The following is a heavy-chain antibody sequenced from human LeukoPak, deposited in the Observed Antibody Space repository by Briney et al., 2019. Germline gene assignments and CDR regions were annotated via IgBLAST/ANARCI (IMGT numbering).Heavy chain of an antibody. CDR3: ARGDISGSYDP. D-gene: IGHD3-10*01. CDR2: IKQDGSEK. Sequence: GGSLRLFCAASGFTFSSYWMSWVRQAPGKGLEWVANIKQDGSEKYYVDSVKGRFTISRDNAKNSLYLQLNSLRAEDTAVYYCARGDISGSYDPWGQGTLVTVSS. V-gene: IGHV3-7*01. J-gene: IGHJ5*02. CDR1: GFTFSSYW.